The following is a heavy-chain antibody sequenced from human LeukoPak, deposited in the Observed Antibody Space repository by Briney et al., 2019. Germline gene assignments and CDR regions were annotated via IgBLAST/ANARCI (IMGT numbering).Heavy chain of an antibody. CDR3: AHKERGSGSYTM. D-gene: IGHD3-10*01. CDR1: GFSLRNTGVA. V-gene: IGHV2-5*01. CDR2: SYWNTDK. Sequence: SGPTLVKPTQTLTLTCTFSGFSLRNTGVAVAWIRQPPGKALEWLAVSYWNTDKSYSPSLKSRLTISKDTSKNQVVLIMTNMDPLDTATYYCAHKERGSGSYTMWGQGTLVTVSS. J-gene: IGHJ4*02.